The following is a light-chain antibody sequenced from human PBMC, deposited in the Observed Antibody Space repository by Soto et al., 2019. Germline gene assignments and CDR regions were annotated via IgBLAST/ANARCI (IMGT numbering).Light chain of an antibody. CDR1: QGGGST. J-gene: IGKJ4*01. Sequence: EIVMTQSPATLSVSPGERATLSCRASQGGGSTFVWYQQKAGQTPRLLIYAAATRATGVTARFSVSGSGTDFTLTINRLQSEEFAVYECQHYHSWPLTFGGGTKVEIK. CDR3: QHYHSWPLT. V-gene: IGKV3-15*01. CDR2: AAA.